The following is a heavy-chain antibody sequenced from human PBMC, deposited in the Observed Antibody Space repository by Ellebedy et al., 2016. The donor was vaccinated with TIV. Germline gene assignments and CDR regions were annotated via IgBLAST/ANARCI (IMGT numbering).Heavy chain of an antibody. CDR3: AKDRGSRDSVYPNGMDA. CDR2: SSYDGAYA. D-gene: IGHD2-8*01. J-gene: IGHJ6*02. CDR1: GFTFRSFG. Sequence: PGGSLRLSCKASGFTFRSFGMNWVRLSVGRGLEWVADSSYDGAYAHYPDSVKGRFTCSRDNSKNTLYLQMNSLSAEDTAVYFCAKDRGSRDSVYPNGMDAWGQGITVTVSS. V-gene: IGHV3-30*18.